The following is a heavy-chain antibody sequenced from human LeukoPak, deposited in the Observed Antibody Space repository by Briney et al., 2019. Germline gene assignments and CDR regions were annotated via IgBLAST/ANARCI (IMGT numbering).Heavy chain of an antibody. CDR3: AKKSFDGSGYDLDY. Sequence: GGSLRLSCAASGFTFSSYGMIWVRQAPGKGLEWVSSISGSGDSTYYADSVKGRFSISRDNSKDTLYLQMNSLRAEDTAVYYCAKKSFDGSGYDLDYWGQGTLVTVSS. J-gene: IGHJ4*02. D-gene: IGHD5-12*01. CDR1: GFTFSSYG. CDR2: ISGSGDST. V-gene: IGHV3-23*01.